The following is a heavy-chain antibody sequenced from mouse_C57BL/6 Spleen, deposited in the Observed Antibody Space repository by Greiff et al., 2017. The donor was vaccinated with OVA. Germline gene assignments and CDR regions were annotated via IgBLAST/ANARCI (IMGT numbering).Heavy chain of an antibody. Sequence: VQLQQSGPELVKPGASVKMSCKASGYTFTDYNMHWVKQSHGKSLEWIGYINPNNGGTSYNQKFKGQATLTVNKSSSTAYMELRSLTSEDSAVYDCARSRDYGSIFDYWGQGTTLTVSS. CDR3: ARSRDYGSIFDY. J-gene: IGHJ2*01. CDR1: GYTFTDYN. D-gene: IGHD1-1*01. V-gene: IGHV1-22*01. CDR2: INPNNGGT.